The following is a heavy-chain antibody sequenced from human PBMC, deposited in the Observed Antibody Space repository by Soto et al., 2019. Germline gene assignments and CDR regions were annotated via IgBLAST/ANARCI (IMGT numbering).Heavy chain of an antibody. CDR2: IYYSGST. CDR1: GGSVSSGSYY. CDR3: ERERQSRYVDWERSNWFDS. V-gene: IGHV4-61*01. J-gene: IGHJ5*01. D-gene: IGHD3-9*01. Sequence: KPSETLSLTCTVSGGSVSSGSYYWSWIRQPPGKGLEWIGYIYYSGSTNYNPSLKSRVTISVDTSKNQFSLKLSSVTAADTAVYSCERERQSRYVDWERSNWFDSWGQRTLVTVAT.